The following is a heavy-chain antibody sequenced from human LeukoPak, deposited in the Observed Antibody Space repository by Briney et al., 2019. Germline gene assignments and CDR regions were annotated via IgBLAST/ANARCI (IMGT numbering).Heavy chain of an antibody. CDR2: INHSGST. Sequence: PSETLSLTCAVYGGSFSGYYWSWIRQPPGKGLEWIGEINHSGSTNYNPSLKSRGTISVDTSKNQFSLKLSSVTAADTAVYYCARGCVGYCSSTSCYLSWFDPWGQGTLVTVSS. D-gene: IGHD2-2*01. V-gene: IGHV4-34*01. CDR1: GGSFSGYY. J-gene: IGHJ5*02. CDR3: ARGCVGYCSSTSCYLSWFDP.